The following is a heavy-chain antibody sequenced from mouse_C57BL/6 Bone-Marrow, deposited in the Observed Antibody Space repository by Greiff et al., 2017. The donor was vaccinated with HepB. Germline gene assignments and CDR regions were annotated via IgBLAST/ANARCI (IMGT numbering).Heavy chain of an antibody. V-gene: IGHV5-6*02. D-gene: IGHD2-4*01. CDR3: ARGGRYDYDDPYWYFDV. Sequence: EVKLVESGGDLVKPGGSLKLSCAASGFTFSSYGMSWVRQTPDKRLEWVATISSGGSYTYYPDSVKGRFTISRDNAKNTLYLQMSSLKSEDTAMYYCARGGRYDYDDPYWYFDVWGTGTTVTVSS. CDR1: GFTFSSYG. CDR2: ISSGGSYT. J-gene: IGHJ1*03.